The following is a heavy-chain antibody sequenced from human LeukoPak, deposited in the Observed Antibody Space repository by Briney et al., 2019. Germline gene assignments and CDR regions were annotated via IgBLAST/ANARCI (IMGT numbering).Heavy chain of an antibody. J-gene: IGHJ1*01. CDR1: GGSISSYY. V-gene: IGHV4-59*01. CDR3: ARSDSSGYSLMEH. Sequence: PSETLSLTCTDSGGSISSYYWSWIRQPPGKGLEWIGYIYYSGSTNYNPSLKSRVTISVDTSKNQFSLKLSSVTAADTAACYCARSDSSGYSLMEHWGQGTLVTVSS. D-gene: IGHD3-22*01. CDR2: IYYSGST.